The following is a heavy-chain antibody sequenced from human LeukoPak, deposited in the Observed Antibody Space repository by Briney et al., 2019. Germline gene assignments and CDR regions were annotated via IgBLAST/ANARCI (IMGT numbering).Heavy chain of an antibody. CDR2: IKSNADGGTS. CDR1: GFTFSSYW. CDR3: ATTVTYVSGRYRGYFDY. J-gene: IGHJ4*02. Sequence: GGSLRLSCAASGFTFSSYWMSWVRHAPGKGLEWVGRIKSNADGGTSHYAAPVNGRFAISRDDSKNMLYLQMNSLKSEDTAVYYCATTVTYVSGRYRGYFDYWGQGTLVTVSP. D-gene: IGHD3-10*01. V-gene: IGHV3-15*01.